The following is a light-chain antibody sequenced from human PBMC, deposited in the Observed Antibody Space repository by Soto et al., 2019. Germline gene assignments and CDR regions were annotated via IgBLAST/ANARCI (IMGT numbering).Light chain of an antibody. J-gene: IGKJ4*01. V-gene: IGKV3-20*01. CDR1: QSVSSSY. CDR3: QQSGSSPLT. Sequence: EIVLTQSPGTLSLSPGERATLSCRASQSVSSSYLAWYQQNPGQAPRLLIYGASSRATGIPDRFSGSGSGTDFSLTISSLEPEGFEVYYCQQSGSSPLTFGGGAKVEIK. CDR2: GAS.